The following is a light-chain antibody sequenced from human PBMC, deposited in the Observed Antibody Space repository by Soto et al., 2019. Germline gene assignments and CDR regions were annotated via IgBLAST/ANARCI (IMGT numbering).Light chain of an antibody. Sequence: IQMTQSPSTLSASVGDRVTITCRASQTISSWLAWYQQKPGKAPKLLIYDVSSLGSGVPSRFSGSGSGTEFTLTISSLQPDDFATYYCQQYNTFWTFGQGTKVDIK. J-gene: IGKJ1*01. CDR1: QTISSW. CDR3: QQYNTFWT. V-gene: IGKV1-5*01. CDR2: DVS.